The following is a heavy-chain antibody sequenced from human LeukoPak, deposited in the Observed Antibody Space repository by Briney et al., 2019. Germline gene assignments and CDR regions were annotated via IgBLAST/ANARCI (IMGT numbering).Heavy chain of an antibody. CDR3: ARQLYGSDY. V-gene: IGHV4-34*01. Sequence: PSETLSLTCGVSGVSFSTYYWSWIRQSPEKGLEWIGEVNHSGYTNYNPSLKSRVTISVDTSKNQFSLILRSVTAADTAVYYCARQLYGSDYWGQGTLVTVSS. CDR2: VNHSGYT. CDR1: GVSFSTYY. D-gene: IGHD4-17*01. J-gene: IGHJ4*02.